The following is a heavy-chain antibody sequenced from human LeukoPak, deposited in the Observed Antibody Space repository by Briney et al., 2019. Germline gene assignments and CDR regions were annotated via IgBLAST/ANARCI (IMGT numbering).Heavy chain of an antibody. J-gene: IGHJ6*03. CDR1: GGSISSGGYY. CDR3: ARDGSSSPYYYYMDV. CDR2: IYYSGST. V-gene: IGHV4-31*03. D-gene: IGHD6-6*01. Sequence: SETLSLTCTVSGGSISSGGYYWSWIRQHPGKGLEWIGYIYYSGSTYYNPSLKSRVTISVDTSKNQFSLKLSSVTAADTAVYYCARDGSSSPYYYYMDVWGKGTTVTVSS.